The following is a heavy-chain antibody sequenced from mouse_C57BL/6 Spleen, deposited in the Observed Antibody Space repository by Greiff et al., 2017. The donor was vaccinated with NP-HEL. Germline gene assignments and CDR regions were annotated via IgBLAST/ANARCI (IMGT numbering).Heavy chain of an antibody. D-gene: IGHD1-1*01. CDR2: IDPSDSYT. J-gene: IGHJ3*01. V-gene: IGHV1-50*01. CDR3: ARKGSITTVVAPFAY. CDR1: GYTFTSYW. Sequence: QVQLKQPGAELVKPGASVKVSCKASGYTFTSYWMQWVKQRPGQGLEWIGEIDPSDSYTNYNQKFKGKATLTVDTSSSTAYMQLSSLTSEDSAVYYCARKGSITTVVAPFAYWGQGTLVTVSA.